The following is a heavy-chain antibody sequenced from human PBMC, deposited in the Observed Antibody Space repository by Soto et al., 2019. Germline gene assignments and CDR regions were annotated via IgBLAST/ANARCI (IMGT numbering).Heavy chain of an antibody. CDR2: IYYSGST. Sequence: SETLSLTCTVSGGSISSYYWSWIRQPPGKGLEWIGYIYYSGSTNYNPSLKSRVTISVDTSKNQFSLKLSSVTAADTAVYYCARDRGAAAGTVWFDPWGQGTLVTVSS. CDR3: ARDRGAAAGTVWFDP. CDR1: GGSISSYY. V-gene: IGHV4-59*01. D-gene: IGHD6-13*01. J-gene: IGHJ5*02.